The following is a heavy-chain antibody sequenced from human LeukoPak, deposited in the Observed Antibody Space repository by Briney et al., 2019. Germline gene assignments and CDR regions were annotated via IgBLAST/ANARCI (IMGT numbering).Heavy chain of an antibody. CDR3: VRRAAYYFDY. J-gene: IGHJ4*02. D-gene: IGHD2-15*01. V-gene: IGHV3-64D*06. Sequence: GGSLRLSCSASGFSFTTYAMQWVRQAPGRGLESVSGISGNGGSTYYADSVKGRFTISRDNPKKTLYLQMSSLRPEDTAVYYCVRRAAYYFDYWGQGTLVTVSS. CDR2: ISGNGGST. CDR1: GFSFTTYA.